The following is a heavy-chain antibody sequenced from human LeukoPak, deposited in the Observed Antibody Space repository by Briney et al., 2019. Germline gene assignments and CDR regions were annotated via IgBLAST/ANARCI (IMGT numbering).Heavy chain of an antibody. CDR3: AKSRESYWVPEFDY. CDR1: GFTFSSYA. CDR2: ISGSGAST. D-gene: IGHD2-2*01. Sequence: GGSLRLSCAASGFTFSSYAMSWVRQAPGKGLEWVSVISGSGASTYYADSVKGRFTVSRDSSKNTLYLQMNSLRAEDTAVYYCAKSRESYWVPEFDYWGQGTLVTVSS. J-gene: IGHJ4*02. V-gene: IGHV3-23*01.